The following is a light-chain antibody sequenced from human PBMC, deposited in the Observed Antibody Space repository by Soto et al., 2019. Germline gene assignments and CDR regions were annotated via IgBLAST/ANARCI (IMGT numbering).Light chain of an antibody. CDR1: SGHSNYA. Sequence: QPVLTQSPSASASLGASVKLTCTLSSGHSNYAITWHQQQPGKGPRYLMRLNSDGSHSKGDGIPDRFSGSSSGAERYLTISSLQSEDEADYYCQTWGSGIVLFGGGTKLTVL. CDR2: LNSDGSH. CDR3: QTWGSGIVL. J-gene: IGLJ2*01. V-gene: IGLV4-69*01.